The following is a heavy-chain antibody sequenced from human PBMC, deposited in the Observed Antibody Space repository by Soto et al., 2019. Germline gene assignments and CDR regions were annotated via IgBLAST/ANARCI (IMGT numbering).Heavy chain of an antibody. V-gene: IGHV3-23*01. J-gene: IGHJ4*02. CDR2: SSDSGTTA. Sequence: PGGSLRLSCAASGFPFGENAMSWVRQAPGKGLEWVSGSSDSGTTAYYADPVISRRTISRDNSNNTLYLQRKSLRAEASASYYFAKEDTSSGSLDYWGQGALVTSPQ. D-gene: IGHD3-22*01. CDR3: AKEDTSSGSLDY. CDR1: GFPFGENA.